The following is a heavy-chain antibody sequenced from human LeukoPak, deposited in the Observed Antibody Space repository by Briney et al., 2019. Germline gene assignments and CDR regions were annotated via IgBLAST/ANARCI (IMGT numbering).Heavy chain of an antibody. J-gene: IGHJ6*03. CDR3: VKGRGPAKGDYYNYYYYMDV. CDR1: GFTFSNSA. V-gene: IGHV3-23*01. Sequence: GGSLRLSCAASGFTFSNSAMSWVRQAPGKGLEWVSSISASGGSTYYADSVKGRFIISRDNSKNTLYLQMSSLRADDTALYYCVKGRGPAKGDYYNYYYYMDVWGKGTTVTVSS. CDR2: ISASGGST. D-gene: IGHD2-21*02.